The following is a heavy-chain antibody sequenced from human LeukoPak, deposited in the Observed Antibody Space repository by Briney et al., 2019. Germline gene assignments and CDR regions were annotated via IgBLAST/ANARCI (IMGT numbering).Heavy chain of an antibody. Sequence: GGSLRLSCRVSGFPVKPNYMAWVRQAPGKGLEWVSVIYSDGDTFYGDSVKGRFTFSRDDSHNTLYLQMNSLSDEDTAMYYCARGRGVNAFDIWGQGTMVTVSS. D-gene: IGHD3-10*01. V-gene: IGHV3-53*01. CDR1: GFPVKPNY. CDR3: ARGRGVNAFDI. CDR2: IYSDGDT. J-gene: IGHJ3*02.